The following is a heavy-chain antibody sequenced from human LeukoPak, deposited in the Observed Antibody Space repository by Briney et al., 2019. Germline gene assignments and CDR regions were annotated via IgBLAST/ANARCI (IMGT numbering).Heavy chain of an antibody. CDR1: GGSISSGSYY. V-gene: IGHV4-61*02. Sequence: SETLSLTCTVSGGSISSGSYYWSWIRQPAGKGLEWIGRIYTSGSTNYNPSLKSRVTISVDTSKNQFSLKLSSVTAADTAVYYCARLPAALLGVEDYFDYWGQGTLVTVSS. D-gene: IGHD2-2*02. J-gene: IGHJ4*02. CDR3: ARLPAALLGVEDYFDY. CDR2: IYTSGST.